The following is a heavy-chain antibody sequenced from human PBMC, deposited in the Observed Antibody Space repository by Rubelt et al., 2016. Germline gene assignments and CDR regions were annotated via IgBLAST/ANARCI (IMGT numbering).Heavy chain of an antibody. J-gene: IGHJ4*02. CDR2: ISSSSSTI. CDR3: AKVYGSIFGVVKGGAFDY. V-gene: IGHV3-48*01. Sequence: GGGLVQPGGSLRLSCAASGFTFSSYSMNWVRQAPGKGLEWVSYISSSSSTIYYADSVKGRFTISRDNSKNTLYLQMNSLRAEDTAVYYCAKVYGSIFGVVKGGAFDYWGQGTLVTVSS. CDR1: GFTFSSYS. D-gene: IGHD3-3*01.